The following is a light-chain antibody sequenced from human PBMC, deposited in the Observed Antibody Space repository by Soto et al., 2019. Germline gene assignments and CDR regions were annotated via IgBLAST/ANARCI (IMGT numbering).Light chain of an antibody. Sequence: DIPMTQSPSSVSASVGDRVTISCRASQRIANWVAWYQQKPGKAPHLLIYAASTLQSGAPSRFSGSGSGTDFIFNISSLQPEDSATCYCQQASSFPFTFVPGTKVDV. V-gene: IGKV1-12*01. CDR3: QQASSFPFT. CDR1: QRIANW. CDR2: AAS. J-gene: IGKJ3*01.